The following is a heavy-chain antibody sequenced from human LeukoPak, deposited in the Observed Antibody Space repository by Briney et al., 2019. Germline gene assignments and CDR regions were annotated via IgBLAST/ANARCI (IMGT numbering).Heavy chain of an antibody. Sequence: ASVKVSXKASGYTFTSYGISWVRQAPGQGLEWMGWISAYNGSTNYAQKLQGRVTMTTDTSTSTAYMELRSLRSDDTAVYYCARDRDVDTAMVGDYWGLGTLVTVSS. CDR2: ISAYNGST. CDR3: ARDRDVDTAMVGDY. CDR1: GYTFTSYG. V-gene: IGHV1-18*01. J-gene: IGHJ4*02. D-gene: IGHD5-18*01.